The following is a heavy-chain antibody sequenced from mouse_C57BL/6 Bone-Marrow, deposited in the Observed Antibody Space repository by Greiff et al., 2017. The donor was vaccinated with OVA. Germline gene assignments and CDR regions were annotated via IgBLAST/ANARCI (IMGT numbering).Heavy chain of an antibody. CDR1: GYTFTDYY. CDR2: INPYNGGT. J-gene: IGHJ2*01. Sequence: EVKLQQSGPVLVKPGASVKMSCKASGYTFTDYYMNWVKQSHGKSLEWIGVINPYNGGTSYNQKFKGKATLTVDKSSSTAYMELNSLTSEDSAVYYCARLYYYGSSFYWGQGTTLTVSS. D-gene: IGHD1-1*01. CDR3: ARLYYYGSSFY. V-gene: IGHV1-19*01.